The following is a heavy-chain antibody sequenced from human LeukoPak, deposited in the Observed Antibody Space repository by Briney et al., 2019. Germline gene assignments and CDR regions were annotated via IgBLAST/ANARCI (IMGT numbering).Heavy chain of an antibody. J-gene: IGHJ4*02. Sequence: SVTVSCKASGGTFSSYAISWVRQAPGQGLEWMGRIIPILGIANYARKFQGRVTITADKSTSTAYMELSSLRSEDTAVYYCARDGYSSGRDWGQGTLATVSS. V-gene: IGHV1-69*04. CDR3: ARDGYSSGRD. CDR2: IIPILGIA. CDR1: GGTFSSYA. D-gene: IGHD6-19*01.